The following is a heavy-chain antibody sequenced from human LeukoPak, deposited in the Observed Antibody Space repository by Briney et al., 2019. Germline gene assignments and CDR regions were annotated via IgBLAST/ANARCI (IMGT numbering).Heavy chain of an antibody. V-gene: IGHV3-23*01. J-gene: IGHJ4*02. Sequence: PGGSLRLSCAASGFTFSSYGVSWVRQAPGKGLEWVSAISGSGGSTYYADSVKGRFTISRDNSKNTLYLQMNSLRAEDTAVYYCASYYGSGRTKTFDYWGQGTLVTVSS. D-gene: IGHD3-10*01. CDR3: ASYYGSGRTKTFDY. CDR1: GFTFSSYG. CDR2: ISGSGGST.